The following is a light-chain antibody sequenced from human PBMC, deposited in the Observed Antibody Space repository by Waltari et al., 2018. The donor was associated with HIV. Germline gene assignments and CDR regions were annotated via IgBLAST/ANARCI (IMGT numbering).Light chain of an antibody. V-gene: IGLV1-40*01. CDR3: QSYDSSLSGWV. CDR1: SSNIGAGYD. Sequence: QSVLTQPPSVSGAPGQRVTISCPGSSSNIGAGYDVHWYQHLPGTAPKLLIYGNSNRPSGVPDRFSGSKSGTSASLAITGLQAEDEAEYYCQSYDSSLSGWVFGGGTKLTVL. J-gene: IGLJ3*02. CDR2: GNS.